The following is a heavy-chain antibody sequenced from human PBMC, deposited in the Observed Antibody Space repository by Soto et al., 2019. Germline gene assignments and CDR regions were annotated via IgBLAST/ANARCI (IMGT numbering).Heavy chain of an antibody. Sequence: SVTLSLTCTVSGGSISSSSYYWGWIRQPPGTGLEWIGSIYYRGSTYYNPSLKSRVTISVDTSKNQCSLKLSSVTAADTAVYYCARQPWVVAAMHDLNYCDYWGQGTLVTVS. CDR2: IYYRGST. J-gene: IGHJ4*02. D-gene: IGHD2-15*01. V-gene: IGHV4-39*01. CDR3: ARQPWVVAAMHDLNYCDY. CDR1: GGSISSSSYY.